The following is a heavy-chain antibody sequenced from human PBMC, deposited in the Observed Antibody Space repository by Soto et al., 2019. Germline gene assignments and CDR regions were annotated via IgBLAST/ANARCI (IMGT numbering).Heavy chain of an antibody. CDR3: ARAGCSSTSCYTWEDNWFDP. J-gene: IGHJ5*02. V-gene: IGHV4-30-4*01. CDR2: IYYSGST. CDR1: GGSISSGDYY. D-gene: IGHD2-2*02. Sequence: SETLSITCTVSGGSISSGDYYWSWIRQPPGKGLEWIGYIYYSGSTYYNPSLKSRVTISVDTSKNQFSLKLSSVTAADTAVYYCARAGCSSTSCYTWEDNWFDPWGQGTLVTVSS.